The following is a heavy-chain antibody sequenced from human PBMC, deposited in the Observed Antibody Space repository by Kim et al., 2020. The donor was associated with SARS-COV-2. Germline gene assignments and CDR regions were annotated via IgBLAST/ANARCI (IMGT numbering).Heavy chain of an antibody. CDR1: GGSISSNY. CDR3: ARGDTSYGSWSYYFYYYYGMDV. J-gene: IGHJ6*02. CDR2: SYYSEST. V-gene: IGHV4-59*01. Sequence: SETLSLTCTVSGGSISSNYYSWIRLRPGKGLERIGYSYYSESTNYNPSLTSRVPVPVATSKNQFSLKLSPVTAADTAVYYCARGDTSYGSWSYYFYYYYGMDVWGQGTPVTVSS. D-gene: IGHD3-10*01.